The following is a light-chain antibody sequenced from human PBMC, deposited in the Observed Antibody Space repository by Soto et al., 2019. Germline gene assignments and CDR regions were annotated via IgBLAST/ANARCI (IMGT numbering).Light chain of an antibody. CDR1: QSISSW. CDR2: DAS. J-gene: IGKJ3*01. V-gene: IGKV1-5*01. Sequence: DIPMTQSPSTLSASVGDRVTITCRASQSISSWLAWYQQKPGKAPKLLIYDASSLESGVPSRFSGSGSGTEFTLTISSLQPDDFATYSCQQYNSYFGPGTKVDIK. CDR3: QQYNSY.